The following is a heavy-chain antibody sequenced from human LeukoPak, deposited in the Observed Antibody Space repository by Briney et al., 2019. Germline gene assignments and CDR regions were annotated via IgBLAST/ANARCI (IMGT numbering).Heavy chain of an antibody. J-gene: IGHJ5*02. CDR2: IIPIFGTA. D-gene: IGHD2-15*01. CDR3: AREGRYCSGGSCYSAQYNWFDP. CDR1: GGTFSSYA. Sequence: ASVKVSCKASGGTFSSYAISWVRQAPGQGLGWMGGIIPIFGTANYAQKFQGRVTITTDESTSTAYMELSSLRSEDTAVYYCAREGRYCSGGSCYSAQYNWFDPWGQGTLVTVSS. V-gene: IGHV1-69*05.